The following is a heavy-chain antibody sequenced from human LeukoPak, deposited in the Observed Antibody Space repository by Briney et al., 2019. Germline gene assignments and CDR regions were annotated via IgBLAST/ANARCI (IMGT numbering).Heavy chain of an antibody. CDR3: ARDTYGSGNYHPFDY. Sequence: ASVKVSCKASGYTFTGYYIHWVRQAPGQGLEWMGWINPNSGATSFAQKFQGRVTMTRDTSISSAYMEVSRLRSDDTAVYYCARDTYGSGNYHPFDYWGQGTLVTVSS. V-gene: IGHV1-2*02. D-gene: IGHD3-10*01. CDR1: GYTFTGYY. J-gene: IGHJ4*02. CDR2: INPNSGAT.